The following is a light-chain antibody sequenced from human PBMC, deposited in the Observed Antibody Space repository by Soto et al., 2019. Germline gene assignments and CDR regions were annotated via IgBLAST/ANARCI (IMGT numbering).Light chain of an antibody. CDR2: KAS. V-gene: IGKV1-5*03. CDR1: QTISSG. CDR3: QHYNSYSEA. J-gene: IGKJ1*01. Sequence: DIQMTQSPSTLSGSVGDRVTITCRASQTISSGLAWYQQKPGKAPKLLIYKASTFKSGVPSRFSGSGSGTEFTLTISSLQPDDFATYYCQHYNSYSEAFGQGTKVELK.